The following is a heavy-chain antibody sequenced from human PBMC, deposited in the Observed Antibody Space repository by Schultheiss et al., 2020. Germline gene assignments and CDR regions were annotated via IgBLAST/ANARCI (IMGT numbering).Heavy chain of an antibody. D-gene: IGHD5-18*01. CDR1: GFTFSSYA. Sequence: GESLKISCAASGFTFSSYAMSWVRQAPGKGLEWVSAISGSGGSTYYADSVKGRFTISRDNSKNTLYLQMNSLRAEDTAVYYCASTPVDTAMVNPRDMDVWGQGTTVTVSS. V-gene: IGHV3-23*01. CDR2: ISGSGGST. J-gene: IGHJ6*02. CDR3: ASTPVDTAMVNPRDMDV.